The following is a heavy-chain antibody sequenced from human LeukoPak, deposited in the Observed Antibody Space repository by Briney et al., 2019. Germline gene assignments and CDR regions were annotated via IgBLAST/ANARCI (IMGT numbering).Heavy chain of an antibody. V-gene: IGHV4-39*07. D-gene: IGHD7-27*01. CDR1: GGSISSSSYY. CDR3: ATDEVDMGTLDH. Sequence: SETLSLTCTVSGGSISSSSYYWGWIRQPPGKGLEWIGNIYYSGSTYYNPSLKSRVTISVDTSKNQFSLKLSSVTAADTAVYYCATDEVDMGTLDHWGQGTLVTVSS. CDR2: IYYSGST. J-gene: IGHJ4*02.